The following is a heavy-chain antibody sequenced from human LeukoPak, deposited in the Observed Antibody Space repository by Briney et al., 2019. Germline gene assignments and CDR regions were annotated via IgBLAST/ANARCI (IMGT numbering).Heavy chain of an antibody. V-gene: IGHV3-11*06. CDR1: GFTFSDYY. CDR3: ARELPGGRYYFDY. CDR2: ISSTGSST. Sequence: PGGSLRLSCAGSGFTFSDYYMSWIRQAPGKGLEWVSYISSTGSSTNYADSVKGRFTTSRDNAKNSLYLQMNSLRAEDTAVYYCARELPGGRYYFDYWGQGTLVTVSS. J-gene: IGHJ4*02. D-gene: IGHD4-23*01.